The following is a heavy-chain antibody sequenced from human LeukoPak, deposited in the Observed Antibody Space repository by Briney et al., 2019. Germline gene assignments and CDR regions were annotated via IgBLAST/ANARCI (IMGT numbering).Heavy chain of an antibody. CDR1: GYTFTGYY. CDR2: INPNSGGT. V-gene: IGHV1-2*04. J-gene: IGHJ2*01. D-gene: IGHD7-27*01. CDR3: AREPNWGAWYFDL. Sequence: ASVKVSCKASGYTFTGYYIHWVRQAPGQGLEWMGWINPNSGGTNYAQKFQGWVTMTRDTSISTAYMELSRLRSDDTAVYYCAREPNWGAWYFDLWGRGTLVTVSP.